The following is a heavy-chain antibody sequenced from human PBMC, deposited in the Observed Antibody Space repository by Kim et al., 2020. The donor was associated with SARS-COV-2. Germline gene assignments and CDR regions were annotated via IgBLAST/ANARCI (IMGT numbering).Heavy chain of an antibody. J-gene: IGHJ4*02. CDR1: RGVISSSPYY. CDR2: ISYTKFT. CDR3: ARPGYASGSYFFDF. D-gene: IGHD3-10*01. Sequence: SETLSLTCTVCRGVISSSPYYWCWIRQPPGKGLDWIASISYTKFTCYNPSLEIRVTISVDTAKNQFSLKLYSVTAADTAVDYCARPGYASGSYFFDFWGPGTLVTV. V-gene: IGHV4-39*01.